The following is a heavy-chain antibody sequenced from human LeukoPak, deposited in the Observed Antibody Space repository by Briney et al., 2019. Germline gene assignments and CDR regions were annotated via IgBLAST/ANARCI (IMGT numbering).Heavy chain of an antibody. CDR1: GLTQSERY. V-gene: IGHV3-53*01. D-gene: IGHD2-8*01. J-gene: IGHJ5*02. CDR3: ARGAHLVRTTGVPAS. CDR2: MYSRGDT. Sequence: GGSLRLSHALSGLTQSERYLWWRRQAPGKGLEWVSVMYSRGDTYYADSVKGRFTFSRDISKNTLYLQRNGLRTEDTAYYSVARGAHLVRTTGVPASWGQGTLVTVSS.